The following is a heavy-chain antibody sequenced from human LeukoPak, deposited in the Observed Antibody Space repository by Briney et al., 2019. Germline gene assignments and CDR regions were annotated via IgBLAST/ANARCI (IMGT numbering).Heavy chain of an antibody. CDR2: INTDGSST. Sequence: PGGSLRLSCAASGLTFISYWMHWVRQAPGKGLVWVSRINTDGSSTSYADSVKGRFTISRDNAKNTLYLQMYSLRAEDTAVYYCARGLSGGYCSGGSCYLCWGQGTLVTVSS. V-gene: IGHV3-74*01. CDR3: ARGLSGGYCSGGSCYLC. D-gene: IGHD2-15*01. CDR1: GLTFISYW. J-gene: IGHJ4*02.